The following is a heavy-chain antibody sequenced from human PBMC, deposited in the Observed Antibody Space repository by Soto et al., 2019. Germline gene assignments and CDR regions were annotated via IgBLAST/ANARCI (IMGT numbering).Heavy chain of an antibody. D-gene: IGHD3-3*01. CDR1: GFTFSSYA. Sequence: PGGSLRLSCAASGFTFSSYAMSWVRQAPWKGLEWVSAISGSGGSTYYADSVKGRFTISRDNSKNTLYLQMNSLRAEDTAVYYCVKGGLRFLGWLFDYWXQGTLVTVSS. J-gene: IGHJ4*02. CDR3: VKGGLRFLGWLFDY. V-gene: IGHV3-23*01. CDR2: ISGSGGST.